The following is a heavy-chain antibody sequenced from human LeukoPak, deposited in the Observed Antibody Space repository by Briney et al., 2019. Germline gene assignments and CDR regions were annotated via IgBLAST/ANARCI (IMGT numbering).Heavy chain of an antibody. V-gene: IGHV3-7*05. CDR3: TRDRSSGWSGNWFDP. D-gene: IGHD6-19*01. CDR2: IKKDGSEK. CDR1: GFTFSSYW. Sequence: GGSLRLSCAASGFTFSSYWMSWVRQAPGKGLEWVANIKKDGSEKYYVDSVRGRFTISRDNARNSLSLQMNSLRAEDTAVYYCTRDRSSGWSGNWFDPWGQGTLVTVSS. J-gene: IGHJ5*02.